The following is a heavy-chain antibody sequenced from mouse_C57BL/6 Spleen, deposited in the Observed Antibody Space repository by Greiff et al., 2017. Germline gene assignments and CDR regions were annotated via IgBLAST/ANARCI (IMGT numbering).Heavy chain of an antibody. V-gene: IGHV2-2*01. CDR2: IWSGGST. CDR1: GFSLTSYG. Sequence: VKLQDSGPGLVQPSQCLSITCTVSGFSLTSYGVHWVRQSPGKGLEWLGVIWSGGSTDYNAAFISRLSISQDNSKSQDFFKMNSLQADDTAIYYWAREGRYFDYGGQGTTLTVSS. CDR3: AREGRYFDY. J-gene: IGHJ2*01.